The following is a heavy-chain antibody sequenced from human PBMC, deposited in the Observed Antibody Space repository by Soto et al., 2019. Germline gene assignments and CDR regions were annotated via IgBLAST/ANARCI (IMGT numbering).Heavy chain of an antibody. CDR3: ACLSAPIDY. CDR2: ISGDSETT. J-gene: IGHJ4*01. CDR1: RITFSIYG. V-gene: IGHV3-48*01. Sequence: GGSLRLSCVASRITFSIYGINWVRQAPGRGLEWISYISGDSETTYYADSVKGRFTISRDNAKNTLFLQMGGLRAEDTAVYYCACLSAPIDYWGQGTLVTVSS. D-gene: IGHD3-10*02.